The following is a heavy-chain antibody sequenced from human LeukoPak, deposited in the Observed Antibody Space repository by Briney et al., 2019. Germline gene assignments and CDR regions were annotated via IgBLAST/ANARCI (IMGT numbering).Heavy chain of an antibody. V-gene: IGHV4-39*07. CDR2: IYYDGST. Sequence: SETLSLTCTVSGGSVSSSSYYWGWIRQPPGEGLEWIGTIYYDGSTYYNPSLKSRVTISVDTSKNQFSLKLSSVTAADTAVYYCARETSQKGAHYMDVWGKGTTVTISS. J-gene: IGHJ6*03. CDR3: ARETSQKGAHYMDV. CDR1: GGSVSSSSYY. D-gene: IGHD3-16*01.